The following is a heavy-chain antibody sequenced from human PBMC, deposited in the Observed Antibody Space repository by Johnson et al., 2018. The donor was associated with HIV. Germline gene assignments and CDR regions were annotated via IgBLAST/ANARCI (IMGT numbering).Heavy chain of an antibody. V-gene: IGHV3-30*02. D-gene: IGHD3-10*01. CDR1: GFTFSSYG. CDR3: AKRPFTMGRGLAGEAFDI. CDR2: IRYDGSNK. Sequence: VQLVESGGGVVQPGGSLRLSCTASGFTFSSYGMHWVRQAPGKGLEWVAFIRYDGSNKYYADSVKGRFTISSDNSKNTLYLQMNSLRAEDTAVEYCAKRPFTMGRGLAGEAFDIWGQGTMVTVSS. J-gene: IGHJ3*02.